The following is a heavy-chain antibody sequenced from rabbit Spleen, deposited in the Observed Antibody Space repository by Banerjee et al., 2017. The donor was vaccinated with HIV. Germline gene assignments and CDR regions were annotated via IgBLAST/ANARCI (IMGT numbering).Heavy chain of an antibody. V-gene: IGHV1S40*01. CDR2: IYAGSGGFT. CDR3: ARDLVTVIGWNFNL. J-gene: IGHJ4*01. CDR1: GFSFSSSYY. D-gene: IGHD5-1*01. Sequence: QSLEESGGDLVQPEGSLTLTCTASGFSFSSSYYMCWVRQAPGKGLEWIGCIYAGSGGFTYYASWAKGRFTISKTSSTTVTLQVTSLTAADTATYICARDLVTVIGWNFNLWGPGTLVTVS.